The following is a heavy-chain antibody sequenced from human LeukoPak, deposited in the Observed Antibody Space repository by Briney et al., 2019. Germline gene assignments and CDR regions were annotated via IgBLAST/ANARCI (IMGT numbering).Heavy chain of an antibody. CDR1: GYSISSGYY. Sequence: SETLSLTCTVSGYSISSGYYWGWIRRPPGKGLEWIRSIYHSGSTYYNPSLKSRVTISVDTSKNQFSLKLSSVTAADTAVYYCAILVYYDSSCYYPFDYWGQGTLVTVSS. CDR3: AILVYYDSSCYYPFDY. D-gene: IGHD3-22*01. CDR2: IYHSGST. J-gene: IGHJ4*02. V-gene: IGHV4-38-2*02.